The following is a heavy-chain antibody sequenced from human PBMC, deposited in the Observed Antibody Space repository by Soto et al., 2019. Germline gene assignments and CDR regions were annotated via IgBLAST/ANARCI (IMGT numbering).Heavy chain of an antibody. D-gene: IGHD3-9*01. CDR2: ISGNGGRT. CDR1: GFTFSSYA. V-gene: IGHV3-23*01. Sequence: GGSLRLSCAASGFTFSSYAMSWVRQAPGKGLEWVSAISGNGGRTYYADSVKGRFTISRDNAKNTLYLQMNSLRAEDTAVYYCARDRRYFDWLLDYWGQGTLVTVSS. CDR3: ARDRRYFDWLLDY. J-gene: IGHJ4*02.